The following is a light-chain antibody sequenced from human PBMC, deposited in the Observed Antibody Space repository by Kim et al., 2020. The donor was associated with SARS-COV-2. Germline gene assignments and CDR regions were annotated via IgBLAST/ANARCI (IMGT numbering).Light chain of an antibody. CDR2: RNN. J-gene: IGLJ1*01. CDR1: SSSIGSNY. V-gene: IGLV1-47*01. CDR3: APWDDSLSGYV. Sequence: GQRVTVSCSGCSSSIGSNYVYWYQQLPGTAPKLLIYRNNQRPSGVPDRFSGSKSGTSASLAISGLRSEDEANYYCAPWDDSLSGYVFGTGTKVTVL.